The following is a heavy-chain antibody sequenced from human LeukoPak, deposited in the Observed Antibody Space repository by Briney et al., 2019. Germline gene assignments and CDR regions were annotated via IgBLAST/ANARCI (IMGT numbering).Heavy chain of an antibody. V-gene: IGHV4-34*01. CDR3: ARGRQPYGSGRSFDY. CDR1: GGSFSGYY. D-gene: IGHD3-10*01. Sequence: PSETLSLTCAVYGGSFSGYYWSWIRQPPGKGLEWIGEINHSGSTNYNPSLKSRVTISVDTSKNQFSPKLSSVTAADTAVYYCARGRQPYGSGRSFDYWGQGTLVTVSS. J-gene: IGHJ4*02. CDR2: INHSGST.